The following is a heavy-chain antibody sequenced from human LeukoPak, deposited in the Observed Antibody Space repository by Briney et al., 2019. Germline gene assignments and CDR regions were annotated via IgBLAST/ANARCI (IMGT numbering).Heavy chain of an antibody. Sequence: GASVKVSCKASGYTFTNYYMHWVRQARGRGLEWLGIINPNNGSTSYAQKFQGRVTLTRDMSTSTAYMELRSLRSDDTAVYYCARSNEPPSLQKVGATTIGYEDYWGQGTLVTVSS. J-gene: IGHJ4*02. V-gene: IGHV1-46*01. CDR3: ARSNEPPSLQKVGATTIGYEDY. CDR2: INPNNGST. CDR1: GYTFTNYY. D-gene: IGHD1-26*01.